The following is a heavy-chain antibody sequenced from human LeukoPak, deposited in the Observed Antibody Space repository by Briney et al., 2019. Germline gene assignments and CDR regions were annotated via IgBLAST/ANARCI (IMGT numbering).Heavy chain of an antibody. CDR3: ARDPLNARILGATMVNYNMDV. CDR1: GYTFTSYD. CDR2: MNPNSGNT. J-gene: IGHJ6*02. V-gene: IGHV1-8*01. Sequence: ASVKVSCKASGYTFTSYDINWVRQATGQGLEWMGWMNPNSGNTGYAQKFQGRVSMTRDTSTSTVYMELSSLRSEDTAVYYCARDPLNARILGATMVNYNMDVWGQGTTVAVSS. D-gene: IGHD1-26*01.